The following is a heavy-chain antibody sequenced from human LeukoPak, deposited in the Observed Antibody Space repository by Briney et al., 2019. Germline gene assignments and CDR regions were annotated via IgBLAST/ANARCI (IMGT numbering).Heavy chain of an antibody. J-gene: IGHJ5*02. CDR1: GGTFSSYA. V-gene: IGHV1-69*05. Sequence: SVKVSCKASGGTFSSYAISWVRQAPGQGLEWMGRIIPIFGTANYAQKFQGRVTITTDESTITAYMELSSLRSEDTAVYYCARDGVDDYVWGSYQVNPWGQGTLVTVSS. D-gene: IGHD3-16*02. CDR2: IIPIFGTA. CDR3: ARDGVDDYVWGSYQVNP.